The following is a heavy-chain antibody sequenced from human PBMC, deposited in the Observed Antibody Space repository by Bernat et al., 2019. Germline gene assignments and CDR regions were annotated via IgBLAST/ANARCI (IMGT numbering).Heavy chain of an antibody. J-gene: IGHJ6*02. CDR3: ARDKGVGARYYGMDV. CDR1: GYTFTSYY. V-gene: IGHV1-46*01. D-gene: IGHD1-26*01. CDR2: INPSGGST. Sequence: QVQLVQSEAEVKKPGASVKVSCKASGYTFTSYYMHWVRQAPGQGLEWMGIINPSGGSTSYAQKFQGRVTMTRDTSTSTVYMELSSLRSEDTAVYYCARDKGVGARYYGMDVWGQGTTVTVSS.